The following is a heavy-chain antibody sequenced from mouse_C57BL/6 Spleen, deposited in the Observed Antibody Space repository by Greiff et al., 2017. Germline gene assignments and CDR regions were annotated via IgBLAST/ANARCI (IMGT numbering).Heavy chain of an antibody. CDR2: IYPYNGVS. CDR1: GYSFTGYY. CDR3: ARGNYYGSSYFYAMDY. D-gene: IGHD1-1*01. V-gene: IGHV1-31*01. J-gene: IGHJ4*01. Sequence: VQLQQSGPELVKPGASVKISCKASGYSFTGYYMHWVKQSHGNILDWIGYIYPYNGVSSYNQKFKGKATLTVDKSSSTAYMELRRLTSEDSAVYYCARGNYYGSSYFYAMDYWGQGTSVTVSS.